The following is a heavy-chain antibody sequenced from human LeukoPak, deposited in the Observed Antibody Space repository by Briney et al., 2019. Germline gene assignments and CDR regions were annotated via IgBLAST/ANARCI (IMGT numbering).Heavy chain of an antibody. V-gene: IGHV4-34*01. J-gene: IGHJ4*02. Sequence: KPSETLSLTCAVYGGSFSGYYWSWIRQPPGKGLEWIGEINHSGSTNYSTSLKSRVTISVDTSKNQFSLKLSSVTAAETAVYYCARGRGYCDGGSCDGFDYWGQGTLVTVSS. CDR2: INHSGST. CDR1: GGSFSGYY. CDR3: ARGRGYCDGGSCDGFDY. D-gene: IGHD2-15*01.